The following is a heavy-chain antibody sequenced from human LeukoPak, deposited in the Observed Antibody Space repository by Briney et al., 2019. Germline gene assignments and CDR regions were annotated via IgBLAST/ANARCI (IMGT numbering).Heavy chain of an antibody. Sequence: GASVKVSCKASGYTFTSYYMHWVRQAPGQGLEWMGWINPNSGGTNYAQKFQGRVTLTRDTSISTAYMELSRLTSDDTAVYYCAREGYSYGYVSIDYWGQGTLVTVSS. V-gene: IGHV1-2*02. CDR3: AREGYSYGYVSIDY. D-gene: IGHD5-18*01. J-gene: IGHJ4*02. CDR1: GYTFTSYY. CDR2: INPNSGGT.